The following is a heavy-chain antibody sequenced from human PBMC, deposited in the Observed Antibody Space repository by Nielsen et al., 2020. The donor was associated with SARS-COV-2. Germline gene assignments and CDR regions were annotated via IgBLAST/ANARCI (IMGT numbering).Heavy chain of an antibody. D-gene: IGHD3-3*01. CDR1: GYTFADYG. Sequence: GESLKISCTTSGYTFADYGLSWFRQAPGKGLEWVGFTRSKTHDETPQYAASVRGRFTISGDDSRNIAYLQMNSLKTEDTAVYYCTRAGGYDFWIDYWGQGTLVTVSS. CDR2: TRSKTHDETP. CDR3: TRAGGYDFWIDY. J-gene: IGHJ4*02. V-gene: IGHV3-49*03.